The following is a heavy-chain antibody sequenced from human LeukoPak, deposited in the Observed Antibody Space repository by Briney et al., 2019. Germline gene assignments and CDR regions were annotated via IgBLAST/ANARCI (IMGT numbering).Heavy chain of an antibody. J-gene: IGHJ4*02. CDR2: VTPVFGTP. V-gene: IGHV1-69*13. Sequence: ASVKVSCKASGYTFTGYYMHWVRQAPGQGLQWMGGVTPVFGTPNYAQEFQGRVTLTADDFTNTAYMELNSLRSDDTAVYYCARSRDGYNSGYYFDYWGQGTLVTVSS. CDR3: ARSRDGYNSGYYFDY. D-gene: IGHD5-24*01. CDR1: GYTFTGYY.